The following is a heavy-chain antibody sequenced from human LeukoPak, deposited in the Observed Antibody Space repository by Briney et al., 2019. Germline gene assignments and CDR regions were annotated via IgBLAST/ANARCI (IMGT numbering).Heavy chain of an antibody. CDR2: INHSGST. V-gene: IGHV4-34*01. Sequence: SETLSLTCAVYGGSFSSYYWSWIRQPPGKGLEWIAEINHSGSTNYNPSLKSRVTISVDTSNYRFSLKLSSVTAADTAMFYCARVASGYCSSTNCQKYYFDYWGQGTLVTVSS. D-gene: IGHD2-2*01. J-gene: IGHJ4*02. CDR1: GGSFSSYY. CDR3: ARVASGYCSSTNCQKYYFDY.